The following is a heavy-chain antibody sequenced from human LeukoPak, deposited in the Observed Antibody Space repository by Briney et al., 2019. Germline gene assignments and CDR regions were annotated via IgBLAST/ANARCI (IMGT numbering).Heavy chain of an antibody. J-gene: IGHJ4*02. CDR2: IYYSGST. V-gene: IGHV4-59*01. CDR3: ARGLDDILTGYYLDY. CDR1: GGSISSYY. D-gene: IGHD3-9*01. Sequence: SETLSLTCTVSGGSISSYYWSWIRQPPGKGLEWIGYIYYSGSTNYNSSLKSRVTISVDTSKNQFSLKLSSVTAADTAVYYCARGLDDILTGYYLDYWGQGTLVTVSS.